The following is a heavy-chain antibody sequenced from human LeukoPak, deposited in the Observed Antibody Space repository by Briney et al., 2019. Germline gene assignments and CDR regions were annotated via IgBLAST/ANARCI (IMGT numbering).Heavy chain of an antibody. Sequence: GGSLRLSCAASGFTFSDYYMSWIRQAPGKGLEWVSYISSSGSTIYYADSVKGRFTISRGNAKNSLYLQMNSLRAEDTAVYYCARDDDLGELMDVWGQGTTVTVSS. CDR3: ARDDDLGELMDV. CDR1: GFTFSDYY. J-gene: IGHJ6*02. D-gene: IGHD4-17*01. V-gene: IGHV3-11*01. CDR2: ISSSGSTI.